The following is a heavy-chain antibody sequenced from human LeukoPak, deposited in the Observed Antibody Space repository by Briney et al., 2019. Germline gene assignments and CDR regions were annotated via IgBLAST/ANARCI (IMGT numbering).Heavy chain of an antibody. V-gene: IGHV3-7*01. CDR2: IKQDGSDK. D-gene: IGHD3-10*01. Sequence: PGGSLRLSCAASGFTFSSYWMSWVRQAPGKGLEWVANIKQDGSDKYYVDSVKGRFTISRDNAKNSLSLQMNSLRAEDTAVYYCARDEISLVRGIINYWGQGTLVTVSS. J-gene: IGHJ4*02. CDR1: GFTFSSYW. CDR3: ARDEISLVRGIINY.